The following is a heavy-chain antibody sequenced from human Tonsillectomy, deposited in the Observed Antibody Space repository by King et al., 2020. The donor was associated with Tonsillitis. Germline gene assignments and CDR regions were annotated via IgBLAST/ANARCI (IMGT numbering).Heavy chain of an antibody. CDR1: VFTFSSYE. J-gene: IGHJ4*02. V-gene: IGHV3-48*03. CDR2: ISTSVSTI. Sequence: QLVQSGGGFIQPGGSLRLSCAASVFTFSSYEMNWVRQAPGKGLEWVSYISTSVSTIYYADSVKGRFTISRDNAKSSLYLQMNSLRVEDTAVYYCARVPASGWYADYWGQGTLVTVSS. D-gene: IGHD6-19*01. CDR3: ARVPASGWYADY.